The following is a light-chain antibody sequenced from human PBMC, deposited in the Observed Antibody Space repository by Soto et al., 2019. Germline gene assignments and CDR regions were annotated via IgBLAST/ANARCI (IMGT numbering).Light chain of an antibody. CDR3: QQRGNWWT. Sequence: EIVLTQSPGVLSLSPGERASLTCGASQSISSYLAWYQQKPGQAPRLLIYDASIRATGIPARFSGSGSGTDFTLTINSLEPGDFAIYFCQQRGNWWTFGQGTKVDIK. V-gene: IGKV3-11*01. J-gene: IGKJ1*01. CDR2: DAS. CDR1: QSISSY.